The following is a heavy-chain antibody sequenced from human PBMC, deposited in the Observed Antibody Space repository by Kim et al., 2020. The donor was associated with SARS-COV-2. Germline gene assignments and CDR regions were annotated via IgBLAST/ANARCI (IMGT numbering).Heavy chain of an antibody. CDR3: ARTDLIAVAPPLDY. D-gene: IGHD6-19*01. Sequence: GGSLRLSCAASGFIFSSYEMNWVRQAPGKGLEWVSYISSSGSTIHYADSVKGRFTISRDNAKNSLYLQMNSLRAEDTAVYYCARTDLIAVAPPLDYWGQGTLVTVSS. CDR1: GFIFSSYE. J-gene: IGHJ4*02. CDR2: ISSSGSTI. V-gene: IGHV3-48*03.